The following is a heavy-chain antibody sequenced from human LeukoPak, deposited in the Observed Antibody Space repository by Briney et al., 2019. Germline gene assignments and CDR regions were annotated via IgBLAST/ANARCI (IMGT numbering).Heavy chain of an antibody. Sequence: GGSLRLSCAASGFTFSHYGMTWVRQAPGKGLEWVSAISGSGGSTYYAGSVKGRFTISRDNSKNTLYLQMNSLRAEDTAVYYCARKGRDGYNWYFDYWGQGTLVTVSS. CDR3: ARKGRDGYNWYFDY. V-gene: IGHV3-23*01. J-gene: IGHJ4*02. D-gene: IGHD5-24*01. CDR1: GFTFSHYG. CDR2: ISGSGGST.